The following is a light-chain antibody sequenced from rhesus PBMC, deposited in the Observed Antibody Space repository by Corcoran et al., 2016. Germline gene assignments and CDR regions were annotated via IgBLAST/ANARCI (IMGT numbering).Light chain of an antibody. CDR2: QVS. J-gene: IGKJ2*01. Sequence: DVVMTQSPLSLPVTPGQPASISCRSSQSLVHVDGRTYLSWLHQKPGQPPRRLICQVSNRDSGVPDRFSGSGAGTDFSHTISSLQPEDFATYDCHHSYCTPYSFGQGTKVEIK. CDR3: HHSYCTPYS. CDR1: QSLVHVDGRTY. V-gene: IGKV2S9*01.